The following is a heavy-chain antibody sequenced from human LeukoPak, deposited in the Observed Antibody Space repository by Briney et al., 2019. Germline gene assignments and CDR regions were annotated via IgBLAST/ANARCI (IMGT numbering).Heavy chain of an antibody. CDR2: ISNNGGYI. J-gene: IGHJ3*01. Sequence: PGGSLRLSCADSGFTFSIYTMHWFRQAPGTGLEWVAVISNNGGYINYVDSVRGRFTISRDNSKNRLDLQMNSLRAEDTAVYFCARRDNNDRYSGIDVFPFWGQGTMVTVSS. CDR1: GFTFSIYT. V-gene: IGHV3-30*04. CDR3: ARRDNNDRYSGIDVFPF. D-gene: IGHD3-16*02.